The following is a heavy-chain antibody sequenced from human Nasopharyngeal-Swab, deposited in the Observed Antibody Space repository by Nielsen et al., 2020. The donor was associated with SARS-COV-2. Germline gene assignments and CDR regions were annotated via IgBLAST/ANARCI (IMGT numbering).Heavy chain of an antibody. J-gene: IGHJ4*02. CDR2: INQDGSEK. D-gene: IGHD3-22*01. CDR3: ARITRAVVIGGSDY. Sequence: GESLKISCAASGFTFSSYWMGWVRQAPGKGLEWVANINQDGSEKYYVDSVKGRFTISRDNAKNSLYLQMNSLRAEDTAVYYCARITRAVVIGGSDYWGQGTLVTVSS. CDR1: GFTFSSYW. V-gene: IGHV3-7*01.